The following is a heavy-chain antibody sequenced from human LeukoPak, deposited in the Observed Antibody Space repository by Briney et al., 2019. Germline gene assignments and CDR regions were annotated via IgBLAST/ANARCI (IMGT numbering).Heavy chain of an antibody. CDR3: ARNTYFDY. CDR1: GGSISSSSYY. CDR2: IYYSGNT. Sequence: PSETLSLTCTVSGGSISSSSYYWGWIRQPPGKGLEWIGSIYYSGNTNYNPSLKSRVTVSIDTSKNQFSLKLSSVTAADTAMYYCARNTYFDYWGQGTLVTVSS. J-gene: IGHJ4*02. V-gene: IGHV4-39*07.